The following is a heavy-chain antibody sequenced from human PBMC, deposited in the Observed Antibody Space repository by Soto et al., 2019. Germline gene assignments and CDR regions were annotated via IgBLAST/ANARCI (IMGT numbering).Heavy chain of an antibody. CDR3: ARARAVGATTDFDY. D-gene: IGHD1-26*01. V-gene: IGHV1-18*01. J-gene: IGHJ4*02. Sequence: ASVKVSCKASGYTFTSYRISWVRQAPGQGLEWMEWISAYNGNTNYAQKLQGRVTMTTDTSTSTAYMELRSLRSGDTAVYYCARARAVGATTDFDYWGQGTLVTVSS. CDR2: ISAYNGNT. CDR1: GYTFTSYR.